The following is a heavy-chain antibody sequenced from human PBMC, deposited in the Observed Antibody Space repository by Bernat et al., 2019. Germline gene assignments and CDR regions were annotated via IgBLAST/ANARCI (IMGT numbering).Heavy chain of an antibody. D-gene: IGHD3-3*01. Sequence: EVQLLESGGGLVQPGGSLRLSCAASGFTFSSYAMSWVRQAPGKGLEWVSAIIGSGGSTYYADSVKGRFTISRDNSKNTLYLQMNSLRAEDTAVYYCAKGSAFWSGYYDYWGQGTLVTVSS. CDR1: GFTFSSYA. J-gene: IGHJ4*02. CDR3: AKGSAFWSGYYDY. CDR2: IIGSGGST. V-gene: IGHV3-23*01.